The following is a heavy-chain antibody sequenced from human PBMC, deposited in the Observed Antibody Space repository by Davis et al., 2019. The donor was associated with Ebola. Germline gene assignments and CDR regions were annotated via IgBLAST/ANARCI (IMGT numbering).Heavy chain of an antibody. CDR2: INAGNGNT. Sequence: ASVKVSCKASGYTFTSYAMHWVRQAPGQRLEWMGWINAGNGNTKYSQKFQGRVTITRDTSASTAYMELSSLRSEDTAVYYCARDRRGGDIPYGMDVWGQGTTVTVSS. CDR1: GYTFTSYA. J-gene: IGHJ6*02. V-gene: IGHV1-3*01. CDR3: ARDRRGGDIPYGMDV. D-gene: IGHD3-16*02.